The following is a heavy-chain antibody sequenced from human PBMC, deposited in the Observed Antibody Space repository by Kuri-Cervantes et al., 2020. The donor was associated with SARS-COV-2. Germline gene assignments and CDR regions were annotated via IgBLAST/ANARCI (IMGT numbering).Heavy chain of an antibody. Sequence: ASVKVSCKASGYTFTGYYMHWVRQAPGQGLEWMGWINPNSGGTNYAQKFQGWGTMTRDTSISTVYMELSRLRSDDAAVYYCARSTPSRRLVVISQGGAFDIWGQGTMVTVSS. J-gene: IGHJ3*02. D-gene: IGHD3-22*01. CDR3: ARSTPSRRLVVISQGGAFDI. CDR2: INPNSGGT. CDR1: GYTFTGYY. V-gene: IGHV1-2*04.